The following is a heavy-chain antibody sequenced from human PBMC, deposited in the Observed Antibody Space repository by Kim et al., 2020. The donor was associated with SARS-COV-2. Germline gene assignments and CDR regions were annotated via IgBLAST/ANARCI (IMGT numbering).Heavy chain of an antibody. V-gene: IGHV3-74*01. CDR2: DGTIK. Sequence: DGTIKSYAASGKGQFTISRDNDKNTLYLTMNNLRDEDTAVYYCARGMGDYWGQGTLVSVSS. CDR3: ARGMGDY. J-gene: IGHJ4*02.